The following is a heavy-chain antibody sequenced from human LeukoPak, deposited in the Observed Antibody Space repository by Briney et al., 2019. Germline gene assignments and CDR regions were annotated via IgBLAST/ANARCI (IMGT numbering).Heavy chain of an antibody. CDR1: GLTFSSYG. J-gene: IGHJ4*02. D-gene: IGHD4-23*01. CDR2: ISGSGGST. V-gene: IGHV3-23*01. CDR3: AKGGYHGNAPGY. Sequence: GGSLRLSCAASGLTFSSYGMSWVRQPPGKGLEWVSAISGSGGSTYYADSVKGRFTISRDNSKNTLYLQMNSLRAEDTAVYYCAKGGYHGNAPGYWGQGTLVTVSS.